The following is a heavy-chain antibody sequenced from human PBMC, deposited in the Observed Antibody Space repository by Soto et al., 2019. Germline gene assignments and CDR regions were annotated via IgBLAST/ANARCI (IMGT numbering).Heavy chain of an antibody. CDR3: ARDLAYSSGWYSGGLYWFDP. J-gene: IGHJ5*02. CDR1: GYTFTSYA. V-gene: IGHV1-3*01. Sequence: ASVKVSCKASGYTFTSYAMHWVRQAPGQRLEWMGWINAGNGNTKYSQKFQGRVTITRDTSASTAYMELSSLRSEDTAVYYCARDLAYSSGWYSGGLYWFDPWGQGTLVTVSS. CDR2: INAGNGNT. D-gene: IGHD6-13*01.